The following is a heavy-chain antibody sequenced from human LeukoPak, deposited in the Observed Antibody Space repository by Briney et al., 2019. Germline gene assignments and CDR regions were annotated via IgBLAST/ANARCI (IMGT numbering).Heavy chain of an antibody. V-gene: IGHV3-11*04. Sequence: PGGSLRLSCAASGFTFSDYYMSWIRQAPGKGLEWVSYISSSGSTIYYADSVKGRFTISRDNAKSSLYLQMNSLRAEDTAMYYCARDGPEQWLVLEYFQHWGQGTLVTVSS. CDR1: GFTFSDYY. CDR3: ARDGPEQWLVLEYFQH. J-gene: IGHJ1*01. CDR2: ISSSGSTI. D-gene: IGHD6-19*01.